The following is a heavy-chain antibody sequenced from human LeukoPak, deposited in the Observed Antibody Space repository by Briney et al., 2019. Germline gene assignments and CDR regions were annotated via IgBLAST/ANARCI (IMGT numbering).Heavy chain of an antibody. D-gene: IGHD2-15*01. CDR3: AKDLGGLAD. J-gene: IGHJ4*02. CDR2: ISWNSGSI. V-gene: IGHV3-9*03. CDR1: GFTFDDYA. Sequence: GGSLRLSCAASGFTFDDYAMHWVRQAPGKGLEWVSGISWNSGSIGYADSVKGRFTISRDNAKNSLYLQMNSLRAEDMASYYCAKDLGGLADWGQGTLVTVSS.